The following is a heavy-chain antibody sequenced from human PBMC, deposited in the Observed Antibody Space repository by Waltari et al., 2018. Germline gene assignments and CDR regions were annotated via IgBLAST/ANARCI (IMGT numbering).Heavy chain of an antibody. Sequence: QVQLQESGPGLVKPSQTLSLTCTVSGGSISSGGYYWSWIRQPPGKGLEWIGYIYYSGSTYYNPSLKSLVTISVDTSKNQFSLKLSSVTAADTAVYYCARGRIRITIFGVVPNGMDVWGQGTTVTVSS. CDR2: IYYSGST. CDR3: ARGRIRITIFGVVPNGMDV. D-gene: IGHD3-3*01. CDR1: GGSISSGGYY. J-gene: IGHJ6*02. V-gene: IGHV4-31*01.